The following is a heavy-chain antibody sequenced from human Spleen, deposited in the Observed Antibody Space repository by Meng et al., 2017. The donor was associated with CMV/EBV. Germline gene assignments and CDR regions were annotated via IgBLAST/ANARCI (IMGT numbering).Heavy chain of an antibody. CDR2: IMPLLGIA. V-gene: IGHV1-69*10. CDR1: GGTFNSHG. D-gene: IGHD2-21*01. Sequence: SVKVSCKASGGTFNSHGISWVRQAPGQGLEWVGGIMPLLGIANYAQKFHGRVTITADKSTSTAYMELSSLRSEDTAVYYCARDLSPVRVSYYFAMDVWGQGTTVTVSS. J-gene: IGHJ6*02. CDR3: ARDLSPVRVSYYFAMDV.